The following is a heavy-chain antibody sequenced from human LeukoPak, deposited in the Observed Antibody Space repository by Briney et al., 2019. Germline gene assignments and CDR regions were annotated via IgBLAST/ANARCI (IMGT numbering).Heavy chain of an antibody. V-gene: IGHV5-51*01. Sequence: GESLKISCKASGYSFTTYWIGWVRQMPGRGLEWMGIIYPGDSDTQYSPSFQGQVTISVDKSFYTAYLQWGSLKASDTAIYYCARGWGQWLAFDYCGQGTLVTVSP. D-gene: IGHD6-19*01. CDR2: IYPGDSDT. J-gene: IGHJ4*02. CDR3: ARGWGQWLAFDY. CDR1: GYSFTTYW.